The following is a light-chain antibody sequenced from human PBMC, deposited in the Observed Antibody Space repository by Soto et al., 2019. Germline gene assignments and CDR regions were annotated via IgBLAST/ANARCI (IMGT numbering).Light chain of an antibody. Sequence: DVVMTQSPLSLPVTLGQPASISCRSSQSLVYSDGNTYLNWFQQRPGQSPRRLIYKVSNRDSGGTARFSGSGSGTDFTLKISRVEAEDVGVYYCMQGTHWPPMYTFGQGTKLEIK. V-gene: IGKV2-30*01. CDR3: MQGTHWPPMYT. CDR1: QSLVYSDGNTY. CDR2: KVS. J-gene: IGKJ2*01.